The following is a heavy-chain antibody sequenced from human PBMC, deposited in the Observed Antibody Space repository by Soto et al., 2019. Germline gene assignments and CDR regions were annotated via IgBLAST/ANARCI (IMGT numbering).Heavy chain of an antibody. V-gene: IGHV1-69*13. CDR1: GGTFSSYA. D-gene: IGHD3-3*01. Sequence: SVKVSFKASGGTFSSYAISWVRPAPGQGLELMGGIIPIFGTANYAQKFQGRVTITADESTSTAYMELSSLRSEDTAVYYCARASGVVIMYDYYCMDVWGQGTTVTVS. J-gene: IGHJ6*02. CDR2: IIPIFGTA. CDR3: ARASGVVIMYDYYCMDV.